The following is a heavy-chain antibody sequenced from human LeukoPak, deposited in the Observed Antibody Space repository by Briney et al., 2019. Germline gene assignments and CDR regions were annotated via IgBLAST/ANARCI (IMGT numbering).Heavy chain of an antibody. D-gene: IGHD3-22*01. V-gene: IGHV3-30*02. CDR1: GFTFSSYG. CDR3: AKDSSGYSHYYMDV. Sequence: GGSLRLSCAASGFTFSSYGMHWVSQAPAKGLEWVAFIRYDGSNKYYADSVKGRFTISRDNSKNTLYLQMNSLRAEDTAVYYCAKDSSGYSHYYMDVWGKGTTVTISS. J-gene: IGHJ6*03. CDR2: IRYDGSNK.